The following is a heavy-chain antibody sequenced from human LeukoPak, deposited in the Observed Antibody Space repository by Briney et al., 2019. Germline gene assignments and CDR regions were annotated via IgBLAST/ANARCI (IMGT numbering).Heavy chain of an antibody. J-gene: IGHJ4*02. CDR3: AKGSAAARPYYFDS. CDR1: GFTFGNYA. Sequence: GGSLRLSYQTSGFTFGNYAMSWVRQAQGKELEWISAISTNGVSTYYADSVKGRFTISRDNSRHTLSLQMNGLRADDTAVYYCAKGSAAARPYYFDSWGQGTLVAVSS. CDR2: ISTNGVST. D-gene: IGHD6-6*01. V-gene: IGHV3-23*01.